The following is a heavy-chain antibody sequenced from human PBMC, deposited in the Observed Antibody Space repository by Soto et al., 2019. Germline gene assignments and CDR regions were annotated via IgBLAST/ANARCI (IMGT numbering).Heavy chain of an antibody. J-gene: IGHJ4*02. D-gene: IGHD2-15*01. CDR2: IYYSGST. CDR1: GGSISSGDYY. Sequence: SETLSLTCTVSGGSISSGDYYWSWIRQPPGKGLEWIGYIYYSGSTYYNPSLKSRVTISVDTSKNQFSLKLSSVTAADTAVYYCARETYCSGGSCGAAPHSKYYFDYWGQGTLLTVS. CDR3: ARETYCSGGSCGAAPHSKYYFDY. V-gene: IGHV4-30-4*01.